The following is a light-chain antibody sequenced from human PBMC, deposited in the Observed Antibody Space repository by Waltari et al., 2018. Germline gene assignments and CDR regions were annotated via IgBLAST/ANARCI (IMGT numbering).Light chain of an antibody. J-gene: IGLJ2*01. CDR2: EVN. CDR3: SSYSDSNNLV. Sequence: QSALTQPPSASGSPGQSVTISCPGTSVDAGGYPYVSWYQQHPGRAPKLIIYEVNKRPSGVPGRFSGSKSGNTASLTVSGPQAEDEAEYYCSSYSDSNNLVFGGGTKLTVL. CDR1: SVDAGGYPY. V-gene: IGLV2-8*01.